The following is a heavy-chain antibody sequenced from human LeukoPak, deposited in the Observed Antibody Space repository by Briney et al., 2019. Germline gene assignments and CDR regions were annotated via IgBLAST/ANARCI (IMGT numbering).Heavy chain of an antibody. Sequence: PGGSLRLSCAASGFTFSSYAMSWVRQAPGKGLEWVSAISGSGGSTYYADSVKGRFTISRDNAKNTLDLQMNSLRAEDTAVYYCARDPSSTSGYFDYWGQGTLVIVSS. V-gene: IGHV3-23*01. J-gene: IGHJ4*02. D-gene: IGHD2-2*01. CDR3: ARDPSSTSGYFDY. CDR2: ISGSGGST. CDR1: GFTFSSYA.